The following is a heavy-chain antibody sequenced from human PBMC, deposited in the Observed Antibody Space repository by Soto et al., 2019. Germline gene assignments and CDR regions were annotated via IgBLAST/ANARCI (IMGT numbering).Heavy chain of an antibody. CDR3: ARDQSNMVRGVSFPNWFDP. D-gene: IGHD3-10*01. CDR2: IYYSGST. J-gene: IGHJ5*02. V-gene: IGHV4-59*01. Sequence: SETLSLTCTVSGGSISSYYWSWIRQPPGKGLEWIGYIYYSGSTNYNPSLKSRVTISVDTSKNQFSLKLSSVTAADTAVYYCARDQSNMVRGVSFPNWFDPWGQGTLVTVSS. CDR1: GGSISSYY.